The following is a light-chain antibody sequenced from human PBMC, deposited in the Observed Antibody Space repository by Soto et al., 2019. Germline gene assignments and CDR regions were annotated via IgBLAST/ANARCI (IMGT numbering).Light chain of an antibody. V-gene: IGLV1-40*01. Sequence: QFVLTQPPSVSGAPGQRVTISCTGSSSNIGAGYGVHWYQQLPGTAPKLLIYGNSNRPSGVPDRFSGSKSGTSASLAITGLQAEDEADYYCQSYDSSLSGYVFGTGTKVTVL. CDR2: GNS. CDR1: SSNIGAGYG. CDR3: QSYDSSLSGYV. J-gene: IGLJ1*01.